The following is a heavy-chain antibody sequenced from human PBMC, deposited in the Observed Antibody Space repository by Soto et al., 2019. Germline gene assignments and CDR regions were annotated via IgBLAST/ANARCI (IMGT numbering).Heavy chain of an antibody. CDR2: ISGYNGNT. J-gene: IGHJ4*02. V-gene: IGHV1-18*04. CDR3: VRDKIVYYYGSGSFDF. Sequence: QLHLVQSGAEVKKPGASVKVSCKASGYTFTSFGISWVRQAPGQGLEWMGWISGYNGNTDFAQKVQGRLTLSTDTSTSTAYMELRGLRSDDTAVYYCVRDKIVYYYGSGSFDFWGQGTVVTVSS. CDR1: GYTFTSFG. D-gene: IGHD3-10*01.